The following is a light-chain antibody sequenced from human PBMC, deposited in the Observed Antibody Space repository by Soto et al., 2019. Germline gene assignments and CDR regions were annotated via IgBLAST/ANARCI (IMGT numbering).Light chain of an antibody. Sequence: SYELTQLPSVSVAPGKTARITCGGNNIARKGVHWYQQKPGQAPVMVIYYSKDRPSGIPERFSGSSSGNTATLTISRVEAGDEADYYCHVWDSGSDHHVFGAGTKVTVL. CDR2: YSK. CDR1: NIARKG. J-gene: IGLJ1*01. CDR3: HVWDSGSDHHV. V-gene: IGLV3-21*01.